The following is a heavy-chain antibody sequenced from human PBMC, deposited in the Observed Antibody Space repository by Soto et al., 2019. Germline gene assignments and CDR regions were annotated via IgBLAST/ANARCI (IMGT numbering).Heavy chain of an antibody. J-gene: IGHJ6*02. Sequence: LGESLKISCKGSGYSFTSYWIGWVRQMPGKGLEWMGIIYPGDSDTRYSPSFQGQVTISADKSISTAYLQWSSLKASDTAMYYCARQNSTAARLSRTVDYYYYYGMDVWGQGTTVTVSS. CDR1: GYSFTSYW. V-gene: IGHV5-51*01. CDR3: ARQNSTAARLSRTVDYYYYYGMDV. CDR2: IYPGDSDT. D-gene: IGHD6-6*01.